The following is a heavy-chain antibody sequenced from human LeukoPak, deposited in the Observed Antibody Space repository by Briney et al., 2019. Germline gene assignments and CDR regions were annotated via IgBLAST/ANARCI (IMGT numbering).Heavy chain of an antibody. J-gene: IGHJ4*02. Sequence: SETLSLTCTVSGGFISTFYWTWIRQPPGKGLEWIGSISYSGSTNYSPSLEGRVTMSVDTSKNQFSLKLRAVTAADTAVYFCARQELSYGSGSHFDYWGQGILVTVSS. CDR3: ARQELSYGSGSHFDY. CDR1: GGFISTFY. V-gene: IGHV4-59*08. CDR2: ISYSGST. D-gene: IGHD3-16*02.